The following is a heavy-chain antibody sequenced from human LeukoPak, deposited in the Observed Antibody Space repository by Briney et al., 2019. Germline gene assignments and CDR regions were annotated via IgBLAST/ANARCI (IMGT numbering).Heavy chain of an antibody. J-gene: IGHJ4*02. CDR2: INHSGST. CDR1: GGSFNGYY. Sequence: SETLSLTCAVYGGSFNGYYWSWIRQPPGKGLEWVGEINHSGSTNYNPSLKSRVTISVDTSRNQFSLKLSSVTAADTAVYYCARGSRHSSSWADFDYWGQGTLVTVSS. D-gene: IGHD6-13*01. V-gene: IGHV4-34*01. CDR3: ARGSRHSSSWADFDY.